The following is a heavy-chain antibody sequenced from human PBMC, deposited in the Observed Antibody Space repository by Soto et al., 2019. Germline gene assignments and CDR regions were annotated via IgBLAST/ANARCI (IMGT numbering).Heavy chain of an antibody. CDR3: AADLDWGGYYGMDV. D-gene: IGHD7-27*01. V-gene: IGHV1-58*01. Sequence: SVKVSCKASGFTFTSSSVQWVRHARGQRLEWIGWIVVGSGYTNYAQKFQERVTITRDMSTSTAYMELSSLRSEDTAVYYCAADLDWGGYYGMDVWGQGTTVTVSS. J-gene: IGHJ6*02. CDR1: GFTFTSSS. CDR2: IVVGSGYT.